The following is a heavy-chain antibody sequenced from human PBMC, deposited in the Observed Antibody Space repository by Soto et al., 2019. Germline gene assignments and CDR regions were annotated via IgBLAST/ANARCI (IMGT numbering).Heavy chain of an antibody. CDR3: ARGWGHYDILTGYYTSSWFDP. Sequence: ASVKVSCKASGYTFTSYYMHWVRQAPGQGLEWMGIINPSGGSTSYAQKFQGRVTMTRDTSTSTVYMELSSLRSEDTAVYYCARGWGHYDILTGYYTSSWFDPWGQGTVVTVPS. CDR1: GYTFTSYY. V-gene: IGHV1-46*03. CDR2: INPSGGST. D-gene: IGHD3-9*01. J-gene: IGHJ5*02.